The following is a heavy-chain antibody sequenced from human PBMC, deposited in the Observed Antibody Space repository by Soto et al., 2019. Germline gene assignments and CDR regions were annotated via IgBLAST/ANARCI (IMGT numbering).Heavy chain of an antibody. CDR1: GGSFSGYY. Sequence: KASETLSLTCAVYGGSFSGYYWSWIRQPPGKGLEWIGEINHSGSTNYNPSLKSRVTISVDTPKNQFSLKLSSVTAADTAVYYCARGDIVPAASTTYYYYYMDVWGKGTTVTVSS. V-gene: IGHV4-34*01. D-gene: IGHD2-2*01. CDR2: INHSGST. CDR3: ARGDIVPAASTTYYYYYMDV. J-gene: IGHJ6*03.